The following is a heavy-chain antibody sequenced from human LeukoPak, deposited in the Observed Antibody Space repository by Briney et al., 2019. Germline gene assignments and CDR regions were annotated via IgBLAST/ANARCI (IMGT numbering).Heavy chain of an antibody. CDR2: INPNSGGT. D-gene: IGHD5-18*01. CDR1: GYTFTGYH. CDR3: ARVTGTAMLNAYS. V-gene: IGHV1-2*02. Sequence: ASVTVSYKASGYTFTGYHMHWVRQAPGQGLEWMGWINPNSGGTNYAQKFQGRVTMTRDTSISTAYMELSRLRSDDTAVYYCARVTGTAMLNAYSWGQGTLVTVSS. J-gene: IGHJ4*02.